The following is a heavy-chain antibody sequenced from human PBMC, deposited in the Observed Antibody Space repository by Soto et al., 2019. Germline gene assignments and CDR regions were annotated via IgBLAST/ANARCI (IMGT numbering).Heavy chain of an antibody. Sequence: EVQLLESAGGLVQPGGSLSLSCAASGFTFSSYAMRWVRQAPGKGLEWVSAISGSGANTYCADSVKGRFTISRDNSKNTLFLQLNSLRAEDTAVYYCAKCAGSGWYPDYWGQGTLVTVSS. D-gene: IGHD6-19*01. J-gene: IGHJ4*02. CDR1: GFTFSSYA. CDR3: AKCAGSGWYPDY. CDR2: ISGSGANT. V-gene: IGHV3-23*01.